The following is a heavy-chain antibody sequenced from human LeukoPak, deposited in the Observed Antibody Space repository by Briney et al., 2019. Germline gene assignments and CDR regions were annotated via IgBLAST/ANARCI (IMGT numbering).Heavy chain of an antibody. V-gene: IGHV3-23*01. CDR1: GFTFSRYA. CDR3: ARAYSERYGLGYYYMDV. J-gene: IGHJ6*03. CDR2: ISGSGDST. D-gene: IGHD1-26*01. Sequence: GGSLRLSCAASGFTFSRYAMTWVRQAPGKGLEWVSGISGSGDSTYYADSVKGRFTISRDNAKNSLYLQMNSLRAEDTAVYYCARAYSERYGLGYYYMDVWGKGTTVTVSS.